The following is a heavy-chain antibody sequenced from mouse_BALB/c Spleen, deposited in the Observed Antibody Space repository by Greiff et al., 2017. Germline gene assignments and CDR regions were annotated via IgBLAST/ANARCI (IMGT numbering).Heavy chain of an antibody. CDR3: ARGITTVVASPDYYAMDY. CDR1: GYSFTGYN. D-gene: IGHD1-1*01. Sequence: EVQLQESGPELEKPGASVKISCKASGYSFTGYNMNWVKQSNGKSLEWIGNIDPYYGGTSYNQKFKGKATLTSDKSSSTAYMELSSLTSEDSAVYYCARGITTVVASPDYYAMDYWGQGTSVTVSS. CDR2: IDPYYGGT. J-gene: IGHJ4*01. V-gene: IGHV1-39*01.